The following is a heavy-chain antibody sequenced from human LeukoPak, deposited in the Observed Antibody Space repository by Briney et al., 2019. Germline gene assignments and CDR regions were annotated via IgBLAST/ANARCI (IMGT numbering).Heavy chain of an antibody. J-gene: IGHJ3*02. CDR3: ASKRWLHAAFDI. V-gene: IGHV4-61*10. CDR2: FYTSGST. Sequence: PSETLSLTCTVSGASIASNYYHWSWIRQPAGKGLEWIGNFYTSGSTNYNPSLKSRVTLSVDTSKNQFSLKLSSVTAADTAVYYCASKRWLHAAFDIWGQGTMVTVSS. CDR1: GASIASNYYH. D-gene: IGHD5-24*01.